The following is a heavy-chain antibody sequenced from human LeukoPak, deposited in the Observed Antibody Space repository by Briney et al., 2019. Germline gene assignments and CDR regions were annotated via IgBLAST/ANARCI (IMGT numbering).Heavy chain of an antibody. Sequence: SETLSLTCTVSGGSISNYYWSWIRQPPGKGLEWIGYIYYSGSTNYSPSLKSRVTISVDTSKNQVSLQPSSVTAADAAVYYCASSVGSTDYWGQGTLVTVSS. D-gene: IGHD1-26*01. J-gene: IGHJ4*02. CDR1: GGSISNYY. V-gene: IGHV4-59*12. CDR3: ASSVGSTDY. CDR2: IYYSGST.